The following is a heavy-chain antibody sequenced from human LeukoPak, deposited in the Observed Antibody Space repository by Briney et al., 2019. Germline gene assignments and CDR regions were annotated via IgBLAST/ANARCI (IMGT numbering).Heavy chain of an antibody. J-gene: IGHJ4*02. Sequence: GGSLRLSCAASGFTFSSYAMHWVRQAPGKGLEWVANIKQDGSEKYYVDSVKGRFTISRDNAKNSLYLQMNSLRAEDTAVYYCARDDVPDYWGQGTLVTVSS. V-gene: IGHV3-7*01. CDR2: IKQDGSEK. CDR3: ARDDVPDY. CDR1: GFTFSSYA.